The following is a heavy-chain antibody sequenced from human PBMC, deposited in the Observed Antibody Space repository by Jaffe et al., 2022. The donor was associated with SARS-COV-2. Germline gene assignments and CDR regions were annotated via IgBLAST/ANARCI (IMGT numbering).Heavy chain of an antibody. V-gene: IGHV3-23*04. D-gene: IGHD3-9*01. CDR2: ISGSGGST. Sequence: EVQLVESGGGLVQPGGSLRLSCAASGFTFSSYAMSWVRQAPGKGLEWVSAISGSGGSTYYADSVKGRFTISRDNSKNTLYLQMNSLRAEDTAVYYCAKHRKSVLRYFDWLLPFDYWGQGTLVTVSS. CDR1: GFTFSSYA. CDR3: AKHRKSVLRYFDWLLPFDY. J-gene: IGHJ4*02.